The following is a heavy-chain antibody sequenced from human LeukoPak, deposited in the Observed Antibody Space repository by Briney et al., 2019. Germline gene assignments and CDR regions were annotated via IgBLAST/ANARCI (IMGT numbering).Heavy chain of an antibody. Sequence: GGSLRLSCAASGFTFSSYPMSWVRQAPEKGLEWVSAISGGGDNTYYAASVMGRFTISRDNAKNSLYLQMNSLRAEDTAVYYCARDLGLVVVTGGGDYWGQGTLVTVSS. CDR3: ARDLGLVVVTGGGDY. CDR1: GFTFSSYP. D-gene: IGHD2-21*02. CDR2: ISGGGDNT. V-gene: IGHV3-23*01. J-gene: IGHJ4*02.